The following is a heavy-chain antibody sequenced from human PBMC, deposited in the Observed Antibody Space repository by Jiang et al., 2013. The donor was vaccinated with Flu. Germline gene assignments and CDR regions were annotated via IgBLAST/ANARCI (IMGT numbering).Heavy chain of an antibody. J-gene: IGHJ6*02. D-gene: IGHD3-22*01. V-gene: IGHV1-3*01. CDR3: AREYYYDSSGYFNRVYYYYGMDV. Sequence: SGAEVKKPGASVKVSCKASGYTFTSYAMHWVRQAPGQRLEWMGWINAGNGNTKYSQKFQGRVTITRDTSASTAYMELSSLRSEDTAVYYCAREYYYDSSGYFNRVYYYYGMDVWGQGTTVTVSS. CDR2: INAGNGNT. CDR1: GYTFTSYA.